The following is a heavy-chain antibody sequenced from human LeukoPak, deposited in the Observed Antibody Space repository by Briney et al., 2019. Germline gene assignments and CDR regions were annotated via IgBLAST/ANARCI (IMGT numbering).Heavy chain of an antibody. Sequence: PGGSLRLSCAASGFTFSDYYMSWIRRAPGKGLEWVSYISSSGSTIYYADSVKGRFTISRDNAKSSLYLQMNSLRAEDTAVYYCARDSGGWYYNWFDPWGQGTLVTVSS. CDR3: ARDSGGWYYNWFDP. J-gene: IGHJ5*02. V-gene: IGHV3-11*01. CDR2: ISSSGSTI. CDR1: GFTFSDYY. D-gene: IGHD6-19*01.